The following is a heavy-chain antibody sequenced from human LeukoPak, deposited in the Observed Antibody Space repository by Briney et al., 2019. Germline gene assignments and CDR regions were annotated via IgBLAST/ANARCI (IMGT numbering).Heavy chain of an antibody. CDR3: AKGGEYCSGGSCYHWGGMDYYYGMDV. CDR2: ISGSGGST. J-gene: IGHJ6*02. Sequence: GGSLRLSCAASGFTFSSYAMSWVRQAPGKGLEWVSAISGSGGSTYYADSVEGRFTISRDNSKNTLYLQMNSLRAEDTAVYYCAKGGEYCSGGSCYHWGGMDYYYGMDVWGQGTTVTVSS. D-gene: IGHD2-15*01. V-gene: IGHV3-23*01. CDR1: GFTFSSYA.